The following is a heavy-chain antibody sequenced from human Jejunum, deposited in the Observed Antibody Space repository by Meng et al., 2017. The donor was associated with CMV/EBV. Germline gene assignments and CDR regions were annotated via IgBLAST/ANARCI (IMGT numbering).Heavy chain of an antibody. CDR3: ARGESRGYYYFDY. D-gene: IGHD3-22*01. Sequence: QVHLPESGPGLVRPSETLSHTCRVSGDSINNHFWSWIRQPAGKKLEWIGRISSSGNTNYTPSFKSRVIMSLDTSNNQFFLKLTSVTAADTALYYCARGESRGYYYFDYWGQGILVTVSS. CDR2: ISSSGNT. J-gene: IGHJ4*02. CDR1: GDSINNHF. V-gene: IGHV4-4*07.